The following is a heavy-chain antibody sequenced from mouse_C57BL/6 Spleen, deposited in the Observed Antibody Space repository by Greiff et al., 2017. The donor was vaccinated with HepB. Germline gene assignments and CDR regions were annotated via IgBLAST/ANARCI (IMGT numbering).Heavy chain of an antibody. CDR1: GYTFTDYE. J-gene: IGHJ2*01. Sequence: QVQLQQSGAELVRPGASVTLSCKASGYTFTDYEMHWVKQTPVHGLEWIGAIDPETGGTAYNQKFKGKAILTADKSSSTAYMELRSLTSEDSAVYYCTREDYYGSSSYYLDYWGQGTTLTVSS. CDR3: TREDYYGSSSYYLDY. V-gene: IGHV1-15*01. D-gene: IGHD1-1*01. CDR2: IDPETGGT.